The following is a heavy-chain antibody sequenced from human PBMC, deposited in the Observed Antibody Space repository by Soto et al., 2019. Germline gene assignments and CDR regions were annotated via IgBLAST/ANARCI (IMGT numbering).Heavy chain of an antibody. CDR3: ARDYYASRTIFGVVPHYGMDV. CDR2: INPNSGGT. CDR1: GYTFTGYY. D-gene: IGHD3-3*01. J-gene: IGHJ6*02. Sequence: GASVTVSCKASGYTFTGYYMHWVRPAPGQGLEWMGWINPNSGGTNYAQKFQGRVTMTRDTSISTAYMELSRLRSDDTAVYYCARDYYASRTIFGVVPHYGMDVWGQGTTVTVSS. V-gene: IGHV1-2*02.